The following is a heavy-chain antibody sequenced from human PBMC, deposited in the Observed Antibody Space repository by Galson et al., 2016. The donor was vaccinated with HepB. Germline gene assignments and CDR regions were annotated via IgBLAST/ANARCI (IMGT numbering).Heavy chain of an antibody. CDR3: ARGLSPAGPWRGLLGY. CDR2: ISSSGGT. Sequence: SLRLSCAASGFTFSTYAIHWVRQAPGKGLEYISAISSSGGTYYADSVKGRFTISRDNSNNTVYLQMGSLRPEDMGVYYCARGLSPAGPWRGLLGYWGQGTLVTVSS. D-gene: IGHD6-13*01. J-gene: IGHJ4*02. CDR1: GFTFSTYA. V-gene: IGHV3-64*02.